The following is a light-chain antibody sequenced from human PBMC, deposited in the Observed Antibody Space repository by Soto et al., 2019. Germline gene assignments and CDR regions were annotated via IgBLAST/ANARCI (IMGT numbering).Light chain of an antibody. CDR1: SSNIGSNT. V-gene: IGLV1-44*01. CDR3: ATWDDSLSGVV. CDR2: SNN. J-gene: IGLJ2*01. Sequence: QSVLTQPPSASGTPGQRVTISCSGSSSNIGSNTVNWYRRLPGTAPKLLIYSNNQRPSGVPDRFSGSKSGTSASLAISGLQSEDEADYYCATWDDSLSGVVFGGGTKLTVL.